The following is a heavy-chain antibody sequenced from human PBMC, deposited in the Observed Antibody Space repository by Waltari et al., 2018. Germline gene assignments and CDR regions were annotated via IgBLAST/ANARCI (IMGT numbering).Heavy chain of an antibody. Sequence: QLHLQESGPGLVKPSETLSLTSTVSGGSISRSSYYWGWIRQPPGKGLEWIGTIYYSGSTYYNPSLKSRVTISVDTSKNQFSLRLRSVTAADTALYYCARHLGSPRYVYYFDYWGQGSLVTVSS. CDR2: IYYSGST. CDR3: ARHLGSPRYVYYFDY. D-gene: IGHD5-12*01. J-gene: IGHJ4*02. V-gene: IGHV4-39*01. CDR1: GGSISRSSYY.